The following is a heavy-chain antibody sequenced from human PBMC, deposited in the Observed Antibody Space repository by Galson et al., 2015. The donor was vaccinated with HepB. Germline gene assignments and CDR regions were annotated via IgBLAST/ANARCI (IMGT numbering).Heavy chain of an antibody. CDR2: ISYDGSNK. J-gene: IGHJ5*02. D-gene: IGHD4-11*01. CDR1: GFTFSSYA. V-gene: IGHV3-30-3*01. Sequence: SLRLSCAASGFTFSSYAMHWVRQAPGKGLEWVAVISYDGSNKYYADSVKGRFTISRDNSKNTLYLQMNSLRAEDTAVYYCARDWGLYSNYDVEGWFDPWGQGTLVTVSS. CDR3: ARDWGLYSNYDVEGWFDP.